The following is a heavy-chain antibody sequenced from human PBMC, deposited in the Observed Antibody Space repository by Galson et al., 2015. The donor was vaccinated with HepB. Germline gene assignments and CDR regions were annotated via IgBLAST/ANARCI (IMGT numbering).Heavy chain of an antibody. J-gene: IGHJ4*02. CDR1: GFKFTDFA. CDR2: ISHDGKHQ. Sequence: SLRLSCATSGFKFTDFAMHWVRQAPGKGLEWVAIISHDGKHQYYADSVRDRFTFSRDVSKNTLYLQMNSLRTDDTAIYYCARDPDDTEGYYMTFEYWGQGSLVTVSS. V-gene: IGHV3-30*03. D-gene: IGHD1-26*01. CDR3: ARDPDDTEGYYMTFEY.